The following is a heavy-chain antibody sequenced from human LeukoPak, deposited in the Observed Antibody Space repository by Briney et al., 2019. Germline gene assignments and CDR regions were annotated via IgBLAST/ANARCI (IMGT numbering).Heavy chain of an antibody. J-gene: IGHJ4*02. Sequence: SETLSLTCTVSGGSISSSSYYWGWIRQPPGKGLEWIGNIYYRGSTSYNPSLKSRVTISIDTSKNQFSLNLSSVTAADTAVYYCAREMSGSNDYWGQGTLVTVSS. CDR1: GGSISSSSYY. V-gene: IGHV4-39*07. CDR2: IYYRGST. D-gene: IGHD5-12*01. CDR3: AREMSGSNDY.